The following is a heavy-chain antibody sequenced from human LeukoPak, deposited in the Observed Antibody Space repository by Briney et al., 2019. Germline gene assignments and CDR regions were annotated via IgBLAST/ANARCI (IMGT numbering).Heavy chain of an antibody. CDR2: ISGSGGST. D-gene: IGHD4-17*01. V-gene: IGHV3-23*01. J-gene: IGHJ4*02. CDR1: GFTFSSYA. Sequence: GGSLRLSCAASGFTFSSYAMSWVRQAPGKGLEWVSAISGSGGSTYYADSVKGRFTISRDNSKNTLYLQMNSLRAEDTAVYYCAKDSAGDYDLNSDYWGQGTLVTVSS. CDR3: AKDSAGDYDLNSDY.